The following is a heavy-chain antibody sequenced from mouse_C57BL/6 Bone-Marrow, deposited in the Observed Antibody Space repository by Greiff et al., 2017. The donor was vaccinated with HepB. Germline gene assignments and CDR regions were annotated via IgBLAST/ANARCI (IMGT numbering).Heavy chain of an antibody. Sequence: VQGVESGAELMKPGASVKLSCKATGYTFTGSWLEWVKQRPGHGLEWIGEILPGSGSTNYNEKFKGKAPFTADTSSNTAYMQLSSLTTEDSAIYYCARSGSVYYYAMDYWGQGTSVTVSS. D-gene: IGHD1-1*01. CDR1: GYTFTGSW. J-gene: IGHJ4*01. CDR3: ARSGSVYYYAMDY. CDR2: ILPGSGST. V-gene: IGHV1-9*01.